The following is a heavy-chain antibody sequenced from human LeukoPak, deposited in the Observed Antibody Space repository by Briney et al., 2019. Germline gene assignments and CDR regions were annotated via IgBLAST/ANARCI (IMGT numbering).Heavy chain of an antibody. CDR1: GFSLNNYW. D-gene: IGHD2-8*02. CDR2: IDSDGGVT. J-gene: IGHJ6*02. CDR3: TRVLAGRSGLMDV. V-gene: IGHV3-74*01. Sequence: GGSLRLSCAGSGFSLNNYWMHWVRQTPGRGLVWVSRIDSDGGVTNYADSVEGRFTISRDNAKNTLYLQMNSLRVEDTAVYYCTRVLAGRSGLMDVWGQGTTVTVSS.